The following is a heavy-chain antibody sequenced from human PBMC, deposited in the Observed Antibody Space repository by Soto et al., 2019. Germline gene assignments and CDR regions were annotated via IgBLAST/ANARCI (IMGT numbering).Heavy chain of an antibody. CDR3: AKYMVVAATHFDY. CDR1: GFTFSSYA. J-gene: IGHJ4*02. Sequence: GGSLRLSCAASGFTFSSYAMHWVRQAPGKGLEWVAVISYDGSNKYYADSVKGRFTISRDNSKNTLYLQMNSLRAEDTAVYYCAKYMVVAATHFDYRGQGTLVTVSS. V-gene: IGHV3-30-3*01. CDR2: ISYDGSNK. D-gene: IGHD2-15*01.